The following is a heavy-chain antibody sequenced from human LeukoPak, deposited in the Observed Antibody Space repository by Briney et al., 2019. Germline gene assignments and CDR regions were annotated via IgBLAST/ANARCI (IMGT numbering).Heavy chain of an antibody. CDR2: ISYDGSNK. CDR1: GFTFSSYS. Sequence: GGSLRLSCAASGFTFSSYSMNWVRQAPGKGLEWVAVISYDGSNKYYADSVKGRFTISRDNSKNTLYLQMNSLRAEDTAVYYCARDRGAAAAYYFDYWGQGTLVTVSS. D-gene: IGHD6-13*01. CDR3: ARDRGAAAAYYFDY. V-gene: IGHV3-30*03. J-gene: IGHJ4*02.